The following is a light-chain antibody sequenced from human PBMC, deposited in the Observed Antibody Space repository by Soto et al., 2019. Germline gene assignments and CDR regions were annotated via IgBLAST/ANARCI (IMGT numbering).Light chain of an antibody. CDR1: TSNIWAGYD. CDR2: GNT. Sequence: QSVLTQPPSVSGAPGQRVTISCTGTTSNIWAGYDVHWYQQLPGTAPKLVIYGNTNRPSGVPDRFAGSKSGTSASLAITGLQAEDEADYYYQSYDSSLSGWVFGSGTKVTVL. V-gene: IGLV1-40*01. CDR3: QSYDSSLSGWV. J-gene: IGLJ1*01.